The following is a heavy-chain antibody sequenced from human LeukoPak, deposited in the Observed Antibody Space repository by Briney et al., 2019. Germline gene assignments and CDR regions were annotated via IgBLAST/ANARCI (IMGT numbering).Heavy chain of an antibody. V-gene: IGHV4-34*01. CDR2: INHSGST. CDR1: GGSFRGYY. J-gene: IGHJ4*02. D-gene: IGHD2-2*01. CDR3: ARARCNGRRSTSCSHFDY. Sequence: PSETLSLTCAVYGGSFRGYYWSWIRQPPGKGLEWIGEINHSGSTNYNPSLKSRVTISVDTSKNQFSLKLSSVTAADTAVYYCARARCNGRRSTSCSHFDYWGQGTLVTVSS.